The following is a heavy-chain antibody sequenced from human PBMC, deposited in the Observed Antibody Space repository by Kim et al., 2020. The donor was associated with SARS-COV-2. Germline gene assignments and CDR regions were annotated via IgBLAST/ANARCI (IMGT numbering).Heavy chain of an antibody. J-gene: IGHJ4*02. CDR3: ARDLRDWG. CDR2: RGGST. Sequence: RGGSTYYADSVKGRFTISRDNAKNTLYLQMNSLRAEDTAVYYCARDLRDWGWGQGTLVTVSS. V-gene: IGHV3-66*01. D-gene: IGHD7-27*01.